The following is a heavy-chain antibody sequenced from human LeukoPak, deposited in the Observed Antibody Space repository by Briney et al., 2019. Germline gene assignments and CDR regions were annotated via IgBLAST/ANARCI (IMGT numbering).Heavy chain of an antibody. Sequence: ASVKVSCKASGYTFTSYGISWVRQAPGQGLEWMGWISAYNGNTNYAQELQGRVTMTTDTSTSTAYMELRSLGSDDTAVYYCARRLGKGTFNWFDPWGQGTLVTVSS. CDR1: GYTFTSYG. J-gene: IGHJ5*02. CDR3: ARRLGKGTFNWFDP. V-gene: IGHV1-18*01. D-gene: IGHD1-1*01. CDR2: ISAYNGNT.